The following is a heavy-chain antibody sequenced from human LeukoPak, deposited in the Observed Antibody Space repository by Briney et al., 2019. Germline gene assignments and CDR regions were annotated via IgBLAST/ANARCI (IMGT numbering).Heavy chain of an antibody. Sequence: GASVKVSCKASGYTFTSYGISWVRQAPGQGLEWMGWISAYNGNTHYAQKLQGRVTMTTDTSTSTVYMELRSRRSEDTAVYYCARDVDYGGNHTSSYYYYYYMDVWGKGTTVTVSS. J-gene: IGHJ6*03. CDR3: ARDVDYGGNHTSSYYYYYYMDV. D-gene: IGHD4-23*01. CDR2: ISAYNGNT. V-gene: IGHV1-18*01. CDR1: GYTFTSYG.